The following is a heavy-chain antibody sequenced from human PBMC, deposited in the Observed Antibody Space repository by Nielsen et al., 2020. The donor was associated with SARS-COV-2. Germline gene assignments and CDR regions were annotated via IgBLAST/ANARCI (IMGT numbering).Heavy chain of an antibody. J-gene: IGHJ4*02. V-gene: IGHV1-46*01. CDR1: GYTFTNNY. D-gene: IGHD3-22*01. CDR3: ARDSSGTYRRVDY. CDR2: INPTNGGT. Sequence: ASVKVSCKASGYTFTNNYMHWVRQAPGQGLEWMGLINPTNGGTTYAQKFLGTVSLTRDTPATTAYMELSSLRSDDTAVYYCARDSSGTYRRVDYWGQGTLVTVSS.